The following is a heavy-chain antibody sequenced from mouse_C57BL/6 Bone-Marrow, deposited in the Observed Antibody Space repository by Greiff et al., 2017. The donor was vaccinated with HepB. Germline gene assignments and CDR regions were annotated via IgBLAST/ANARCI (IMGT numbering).Heavy chain of an antibody. CDR1: GYTFTSYW. CDR3: AITGGSSYDYFDY. D-gene: IGHD1-1*01. J-gene: IGHJ2*01. V-gene: IGHV1-74*01. Sequence: VQLQQPGAELVKPGASVKVSCKASGYTFTSYWMHWVKQRPGQGLEWIGRIHPSDSDTNYNQKFKGKATLTVDKSSSTAYMQLSSLTSEDSAVYYCAITGGSSYDYFDYWGKGTTLTVSS. CDR2: IHPSDSDT.